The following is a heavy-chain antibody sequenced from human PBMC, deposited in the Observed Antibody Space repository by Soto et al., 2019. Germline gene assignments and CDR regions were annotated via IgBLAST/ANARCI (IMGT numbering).Heavy chain of an antibody. CDR3: ARDPIRYYDFWSGYYVYGMDV. V-gene: IGHV4-31*02. D-gene: IGHD3-3*01. Sequence: DLEWIGYIYYSGSTYYNPSLKSRVTISVDTSKNQFSLKLSSVTAADTAVYYCARDPIRYYDFWSGYYVYGMDVWGQGTTVTVSS. CDR2: IYYSGST. J-gene: IGHJ6*02.